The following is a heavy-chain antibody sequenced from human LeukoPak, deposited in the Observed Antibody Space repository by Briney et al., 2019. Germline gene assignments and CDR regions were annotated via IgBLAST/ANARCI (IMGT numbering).Heavy chain of an antibody. Sequence: GGSLRLSCAASGFTFDDYAMHWVRQAPGKGLEWVSGISWNSGSIGYADSVKGRFTISRDNAKNSLYLQMNSLRAEDTALYYCAKDQYYDILTGYYQGAFDIWGQGTMVTVSS. CDR1: GFTFDDYA. CDR2: ISWNSGSI. J-gene: IGHJ3*02. D-gene: IGHD3-9*01. CDR3: AKDQYYDILTGYYQGAFDI. V-gene: IGHV3-9*01.